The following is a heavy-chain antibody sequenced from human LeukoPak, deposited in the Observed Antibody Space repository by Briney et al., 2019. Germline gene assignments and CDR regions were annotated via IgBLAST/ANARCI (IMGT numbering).Heavy chain of an antibody. CDR3: ARDTSDGIDY. J-gene: IGHJ4*02. Sequence: GGSLRLSCAASGFTFSDHYMDWVRQAPGKGLEWVGRTRNKADRHTTDYAASVRGRFTISRDDSKNSLFLQMNSLKTEDTAVYYCARDTSDGIDYWGQGTLVTVSA. V-gene: IGHV3-72*01. D-gene: IGHD2-2*01. CDR1: GFTFSDHY. CDR2: TRNKADRHTT.